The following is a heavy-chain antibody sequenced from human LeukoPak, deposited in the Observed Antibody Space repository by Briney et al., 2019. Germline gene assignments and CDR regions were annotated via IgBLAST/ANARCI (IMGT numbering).Heavy chain of an antibody. Sequence: SGTLSLTCTVSGGSINSYWSWIRQPAGKGLEWIVRISGSGTITYNPALQSRLSISIDTSKNQFSLKLMSVTAADTAVYYCARLLGYCSGGSCYRVIDYWGQGTLVTVSS. CDR2: ISGSGTI. V-gene: IGHV4-4*07. CDR1: GGSINSY. CDR3: ARLLGYCSGGSCYRVIDY. J-gene: IGHJ4*02. D-gene: IGHD2-15*01.